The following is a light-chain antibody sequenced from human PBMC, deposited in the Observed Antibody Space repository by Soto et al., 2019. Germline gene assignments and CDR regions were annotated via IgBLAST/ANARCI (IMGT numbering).Light chain of an antibody. CDR1: QSVSSY. CDR3: QQYGDSPRT. Sequence: IVLTHSPATLSFSPGEMATLSFRASQSVSSYLAWYQQKPGQAPRLLIYDASNRATGIPARFSGSGSGTDFTLTIARLEPEDFAVYYCQQYGDSPRTFGQGTRLEIK. CDR2: DAS. J-gene: IGKJ5*01. V-gene: IGKV3-11*01.